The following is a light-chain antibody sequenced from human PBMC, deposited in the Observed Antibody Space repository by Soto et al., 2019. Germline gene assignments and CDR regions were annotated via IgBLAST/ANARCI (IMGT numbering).Light chain of an antibody. V-gene: IGKV2-28*01. CDR1: QSLLYSNEFHG. CDR2: MAS. CDR3: MQSLQEPWT. Sequence: DIVMTQSPLSLSVTPGESASISCSSSQSLLYSNEFHGLAWYLQMPGQSPHLLIYMASYRPSGVPDRFSGCGSGTEFTLAISRVEAEDVGGYYCMQSLQEPWTFGQGTKVQSK. J-gene: IGKJ1*01.